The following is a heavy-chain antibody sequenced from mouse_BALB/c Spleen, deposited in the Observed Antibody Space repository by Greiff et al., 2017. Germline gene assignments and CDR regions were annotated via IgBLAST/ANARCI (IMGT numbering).Heavy chain of an antibody. Sequence: VQLKESGAELVKPGASVKLSCTASGFNIKDTYMHWVKQRPEQGLEWIGRIDPANGNTKYDPKFQGKATITADTSSNTAYLQLSSLTSEDTAVYYCARSPFFAYWGQGTLVTVSA. CDR2: IDPANGNT. V-gene: IGHV14-3*02. CDR3: ARSPFFAY. CDR1: GFNIKDTY. J-gene: IGHJ3*01.